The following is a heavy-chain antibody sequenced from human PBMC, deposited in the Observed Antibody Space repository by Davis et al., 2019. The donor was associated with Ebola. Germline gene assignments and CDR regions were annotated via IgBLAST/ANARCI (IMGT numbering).Heavy chain of an antibody. J-gene: IGHJ4*02. CDR2: IWYDGSNK. Sequence: GGSLRLSCAASGFTFSSYGMHWVRQAPGKGLEWVAVIWYDGSNKYYADSVKGRFTISRDNSKNTLYLQMNSLRAEDTAVYYCARSVLLWFGESLLGYWGQGTLVTVSS. CDR1: GFTFSSYG. D-gene: IGHD3-10*01. CDR3: ARSVLLWFGESLLGY. V-gene: IGHV3-30*02.